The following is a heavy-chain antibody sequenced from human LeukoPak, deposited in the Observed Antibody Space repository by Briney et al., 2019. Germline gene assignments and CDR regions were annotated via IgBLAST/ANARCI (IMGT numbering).Heavy chain of an antibody. D-gene: IGHD3-9*01. CDR3: TKDLGTVYNIFDY. CDR1: EFTFSAYA. V-gene: IGHV3-30*02. J-gene: IGHJ4*02. CDR2: VRYGGNIK. Sequence: PGGSLRLSCAASEFTFSAYAMHWIRQAPGRGLEWVAFVRYGGNIKYYADSVKGRFTISRDNSKNTLYLQMNSLRPEDTAVYYCTKDLGTVYNIFDYWGQGTLVTVSS.